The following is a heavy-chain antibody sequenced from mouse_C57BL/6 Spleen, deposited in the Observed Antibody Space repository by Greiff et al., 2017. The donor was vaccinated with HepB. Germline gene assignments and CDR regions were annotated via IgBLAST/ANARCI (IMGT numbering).Heavy chain of an antibody. D-gene: IGHD1-1*01. J-gene: IGHJ4*01. CDR2: INPYNGGT. CDR1: GYTFTDYY. Sequence: EVQLQQSGPVLVKPGASVKMSCKASGYTFTDYYMNWVKQSHGKSLEWIGVINPYNGGTSYNQKFKGKATLTVDKSSSTAYMELNSLTSEDSAVYYWARENIDYYGSSDAMDYWGQGTSVTVSS. CDR3: ARENIDYYGSSDAMDY. V-gene: IGHV1-19*01.